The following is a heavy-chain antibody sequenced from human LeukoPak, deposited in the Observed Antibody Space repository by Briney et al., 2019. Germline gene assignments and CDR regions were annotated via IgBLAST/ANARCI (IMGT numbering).Heavy chain of an antibody. J-gene: IGHJ3*02. CDR1: GFTFSSNA. Sequence: SGGSLRISCAASGFTFSSNAMSWVRQAPGKGLEWVSAISGSGGSIYYADSVKGRFTISRDNSKNTLYLQMNSLRAEDTAVYYCAKVCSGSYYAFDIWGQGTMVTVSS. D-gene: IGHD1-26*01. V-gene: IGHV3-23*01. CDR2: ISGSGGSI. CDR3: AKVCSGSYYAFDI.